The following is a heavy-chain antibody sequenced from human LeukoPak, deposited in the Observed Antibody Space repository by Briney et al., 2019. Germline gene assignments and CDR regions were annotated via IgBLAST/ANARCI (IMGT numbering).Heavy chain of an antibody. V-gene: IGHV3-21*01. J-gene: IGHJ3*02. CDR1: GFTFSSYA. CDR2: ISSSSSYI. CDR3: AWGGSYDAFDI. Sequence: PGGSLRLSCAASGFTFSSYAMHWVRQAPGKGLEWVSSISSSSSYIYYADSVKGRFTISRDNAKNSLYLQMNSLRAEDTAVYYCAWGGSYDAFDIWGQGTMVTVSS. D-gene: IGHD1-26*01.